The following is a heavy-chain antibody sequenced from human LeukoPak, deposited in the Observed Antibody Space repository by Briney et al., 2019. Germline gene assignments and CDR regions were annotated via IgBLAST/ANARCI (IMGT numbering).Heavy chain of an antibody. Sequence: GGSLRLSCAASGFTFSSYAMSWVRLAPGKGLEWVSAISGSGGSTYYADSVKGRFTISRDNSKNTLYLQMNSLRAEDTAVYYCAKAIYSSSRMDVWGRGTTVTVSS. D-gene: IGHD6-13*01. V-gene: IGHV3-23*01. CDR3: AKAIYSSSRMDV. CDR1: GFTFSSYA. CDR2: ISGSGGST. J-gene: IGHJ6*02.